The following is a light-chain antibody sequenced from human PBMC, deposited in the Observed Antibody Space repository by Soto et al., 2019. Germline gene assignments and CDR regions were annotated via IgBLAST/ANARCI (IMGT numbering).Light chain of an antibody. V-gene: IGKV1-27*01. Sequence: DIQMTQSPSSLSASVGDRVTITCRASQDISVYLAWYQQKPGKVPKLLIYSASTLQSGVPSRFSGSGSGTDFTLTISSLQPEDVATYYCQQFNTAPLTFRQGTRLEIK. J-gene: IGKJ5*01. CDR3: QQFNTAPLT. CDR2: SAS. CDR1: QDISVY.